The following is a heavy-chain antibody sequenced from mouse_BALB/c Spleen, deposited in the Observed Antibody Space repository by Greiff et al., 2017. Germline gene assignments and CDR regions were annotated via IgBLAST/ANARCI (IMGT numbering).Heavy chain of an antibody. Sequence: EVQLVESGPGLVKPSQSLSLTCSVTGYSITSGYYWNWIRQFPGNKLEWMGYISYDGSNNYNPSLKNRISITRDTSKNQFFLKLNSVTTEDTATYYCARDGGGSSYSGYFDYWGQGTTLTVSA. J-gene: IGHJ2*01. CDR2: ISYDGSN. V-gene: IGHV3-6*02. CDR3: ARDGGGSSYSGYFDY. CDR1: GYSITSGYY. D-gene: IGHD1-1*01.